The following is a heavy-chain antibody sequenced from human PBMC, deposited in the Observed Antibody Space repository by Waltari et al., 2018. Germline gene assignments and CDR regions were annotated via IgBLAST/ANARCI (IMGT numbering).Heavy chain of an antibody. D-gene: IGHD6-6*01. CDR2: INPNSGGT. CDR1: GYTFTGYY. CDR3: AVGSRGIAAPLDLDY. V-gene: IGHV1-2*02. Sequence: QVQLVQSGAEVKKPVASVKVSCKASGYTFTGYYMHWVRQAPGQGLEWMGWINPNSGGTNYAQKFQGRVTMTRDTSSSTAYMALSRLRSDDTAVYYCAVGSRGIAAPLDLDYWGQGTLVTVSS. J-gene: IGHJ4*02.